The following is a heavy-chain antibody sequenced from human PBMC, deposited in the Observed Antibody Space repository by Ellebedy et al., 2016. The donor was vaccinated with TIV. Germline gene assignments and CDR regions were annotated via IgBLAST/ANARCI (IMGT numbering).Heavy chain of an antibody. CDR2: INPYSAVT. CDR1: GHTFTGYY. CDR3: ARGSRTGFYNGLDV. Sequence: ASVKVSCKASGHTFTGYYMHWVRQAPGQGLEWMGWINPYSAVTKYAENFQGRMTMTRDTSINTAHMELTMLTSDDTAVYYCARGSRTGFYNGLDVWGQGTTVSVSS. V-gene: IGHV1-2*02. J-gene: IGHJ6*02.